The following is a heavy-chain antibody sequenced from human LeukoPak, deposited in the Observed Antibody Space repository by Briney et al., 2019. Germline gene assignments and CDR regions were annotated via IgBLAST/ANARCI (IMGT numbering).Heavy chain of an antibody. Sequence: GGSLRLSCAASGFTFSDYYMSWIRQAPGKGLEWVSAISGSGGSTYYADSVKGRFTISRDNSKDTLYLQMNSLRAEDTAVYYCAKASAMIVVVSKHFDYWGQGTLVTVSS. J-gene: IGHJ4*02. V-gene: IGHV3-23*01. CDR3: AKASAMIVVVSKHFDY. D-gene: IGHD3-22*01. CDR1: GFTFSDYY. CDR2: ISGSGGST.